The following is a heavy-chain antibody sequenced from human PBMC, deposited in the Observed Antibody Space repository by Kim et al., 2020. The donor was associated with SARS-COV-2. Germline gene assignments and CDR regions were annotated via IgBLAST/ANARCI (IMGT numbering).Heavy chain of an antibody. J-gene: IGHJ4*02. CDR2: ISAYNGNT. D-gene: IGHD3-10*01. CDR3: ARGPDYYGSGSLFDY. CDR1: GYTFTSYG. Sequence: ASVKVSCKASGYTFTSYGISWVRQTPGQGLEWMGWISAYNGNTNYAQKLQGRVTMTTDTSTSTAYMELRSLRSDDTAVYYCARGPDYYGSGSLFDYWGQGTLVTVSS. V-gene: IGHV1-18*01.